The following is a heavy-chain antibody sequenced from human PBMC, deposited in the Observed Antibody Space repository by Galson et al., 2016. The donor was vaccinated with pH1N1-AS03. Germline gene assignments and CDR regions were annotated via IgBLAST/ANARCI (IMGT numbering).Heavy chain of an antibody. D-gene: IGHD2-15*01. CDR1: GFSLTTSAVG. CDR2: IYWDDDK. Sequence: PALVKPTQTLTLTCTFSGFSLTTSAVGVVWIRQPPGKALEWLALIYWDDDKRYNSSLKSRLTITKDTSKNQVVLTMTNMDPVDTATYYCAHSGPPLPKEKHCSGGNCYYYHGMDVWGQGTTVTVSS. V-gene: IGHV2-5*02. J-gene: IGHJ6*01. CDR3: AHSGPPLPKEKHCSGGNCYYYHGMDV.